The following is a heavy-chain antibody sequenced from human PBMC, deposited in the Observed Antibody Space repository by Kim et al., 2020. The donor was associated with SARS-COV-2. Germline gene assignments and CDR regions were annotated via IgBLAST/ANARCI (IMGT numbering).Heavy chain of an antibody. CDR3: ARDPGYCSSTSCHLVIDV. CDR1: GYTFNTYA. D-gene: IGHD2-2*01. J-gene: IGHJ6*03. Sequence: ASVKVSCKASGYTFNTYAMHWVRQAPGQRLEWMGWINAGNGNTKYSQKFQGRVTITRDTSASTAYMELSSLRSEDTAVYYCARDPGYCSSTSCHLVIDVWGKGTTVTVSS. V-gene: IGHV1-3*01. CDR2: INAGNGNT.